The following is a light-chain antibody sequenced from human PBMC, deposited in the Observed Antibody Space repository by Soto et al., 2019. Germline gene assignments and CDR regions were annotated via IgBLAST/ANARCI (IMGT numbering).Light chain of an antibody. J-gene: IGKJ1*01. CDR1: QSVSSSF. CDR3: QQYDSSLT. V-gene: IGKV3-20*01. Sequence: DIVLTQSPASLSLPPGERATLSCRASQSVSSSFLAWYQQKPGQAPRLLIYGASRRATGIADRFTGSGSGTDFALTISRLEPEDYAVYYCQQYDSSLTFGLGTKAEIK. CDR2: GAS.